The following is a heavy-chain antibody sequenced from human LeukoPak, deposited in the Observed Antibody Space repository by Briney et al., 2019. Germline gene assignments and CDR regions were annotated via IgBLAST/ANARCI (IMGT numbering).Heavy chain of an antibody. CDR1: GGTFSSYA. Sequence: ASVKVSCKASGGTFSSYAISWVRQAPGQGLEWMGRIIPILGIANYAQKFQGRVTITADKSTSTAYMELSSLRSEDTAVYYCAGVTSITIFGVVIQGAFDIWGQGTMVTVSS. V-gene: IGHV1-69*04. J-gene: IGHJ3*02. D-gene: IGHD3-3*01. CDR3: AGVTSITIFGVVIQGAFDI. CDR2: IIPILGIA.